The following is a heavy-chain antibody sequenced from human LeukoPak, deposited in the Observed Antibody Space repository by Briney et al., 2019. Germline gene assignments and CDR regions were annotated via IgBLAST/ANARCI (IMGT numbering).Heavy chain of an antibody. CDR2: INTNTGNP. Sequence: GASVKVSCKASGYTFTGYYMHWVRQAPGQGLEWMGWINTNTGNPTYAQGFSGRFVFSLDTSVSTAYLQISSLKAEDTAVYYCARDLSGSYYYFDYWGQGTLVTVSS. V-gene: IGHV7-4-1*02. CDR1: GYTFTGYY. D-gene: IGHD1-26*01. CDR3: ARDLSGSYYYFDY. J-gene: IGHJ4*02.